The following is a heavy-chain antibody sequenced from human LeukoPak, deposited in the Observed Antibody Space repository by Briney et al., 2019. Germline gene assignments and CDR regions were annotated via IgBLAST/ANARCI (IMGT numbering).Heavy chain of an antibody. D-gene: IGHD4-17*01. CDR2: IYNSGST. CDR3: ARESNHGGDYFNPYYYGMDV. V-gene: IGHV4-39*02. Sequence: SETLSLTCTVSGDSISTDGSYWGWIRQPPGKGLEWIAIIYNSGSTYYNPSLKSRVTMSVDTSKNQFSLKLSSVTAADTAVYYCARESNHGGDYFNPYYYGMDVWGQGTTVTVSS. J-gene: IGHJ6*02. CDR1: GDSISTDGSY.